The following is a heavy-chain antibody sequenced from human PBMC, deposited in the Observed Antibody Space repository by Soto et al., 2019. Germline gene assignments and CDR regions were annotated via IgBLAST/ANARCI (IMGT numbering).Heavy chain of an antibody. CDR1: GFTFTNAW. Sequence: EVQLVESGGGLVKPGGSLRLSCAASGFTFTNAWMNWVRQAPGKGLESIGRIKSKTDGGTTDYTAPVKGRFIISRDDSKITLFLQMSSLQIEDTAVYYCVTDRLVWGQGTLVTVFS. CDR2: IKSKTDGGTT. CDR3: VTDRLV. J-gene: IGHJ4*02. V-gene: IGHV3-15*01. D-gene: IGHD2-2*01.